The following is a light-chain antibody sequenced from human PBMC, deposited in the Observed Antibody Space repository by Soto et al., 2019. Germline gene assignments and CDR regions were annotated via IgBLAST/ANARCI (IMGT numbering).Light chain of an antibody. V-gene: IGLV2-14*01. CDR2: EVS. CDR3: SSYTISSRGV. Sequence: QSVLTQPASVSGSPGQSITISCTGTSSDVGGYNYVSWYQQHPGKAPKLMIYEVSNRPSGVSNRFSGSKSGNTASLTISGLQAEDEADYYCSSYTISSRGVFGTGTKVTVL. CDR1: SSDVGGYNY. J-gene: IGLJ1*01.